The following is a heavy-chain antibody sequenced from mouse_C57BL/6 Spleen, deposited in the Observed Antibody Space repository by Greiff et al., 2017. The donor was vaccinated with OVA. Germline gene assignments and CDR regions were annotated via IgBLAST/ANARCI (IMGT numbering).Heavy chain of an antibody. CDR3: ARKETAWFAY. Sequence: QVQLQQPGAELVKPGASVKLSCKASGYTFTSYWMHWVKQRPGQGLEWIGMIHPNSGSTNYNEKFKSKATLTVDKSSSTAYMRLSSLTSEDSAVYYCARKETAWFAYWGQGTLVTVSA. J-gene: IGHJ3*01. CDR1: GYTFTSYW. D-gene: IGHD3-2*01. CDR2: IHPNSGST. V-gene: IGHV1-64*01.